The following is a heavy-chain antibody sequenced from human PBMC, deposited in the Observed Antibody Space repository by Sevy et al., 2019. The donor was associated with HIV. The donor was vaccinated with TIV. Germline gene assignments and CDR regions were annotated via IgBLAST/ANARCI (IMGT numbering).Heavy chain of an antibody. V-gene: IGHV3-48*01. Sequence: GGSLRLSCAASGFTFSSYSMNWVRQAPGKGLEWVSYISSSSSTIYYADSVKGRFTISRDNAKNSLYLQMNSLRAEDTAVYYCARVGVVIMSGNTTPDDPWGQGTLVTVSS. J-gene: IGHJ5*02. D-gene: IGHD3-3*01. CDR1: GFTFSSYS. CDR2: ISSSSSTI. CDR3: ARVGVVIMSGNTTPDDP.